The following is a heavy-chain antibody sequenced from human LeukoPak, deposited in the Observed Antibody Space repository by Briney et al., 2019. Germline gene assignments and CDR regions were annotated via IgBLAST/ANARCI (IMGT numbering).Heavy chain of an antibody. CDR1: GGSVSGYY. CDR3: ARRGVPAAIYYFDY. D-gene: IGHD2-2*01. CDR2: INHSGST. Sequence: SETLSPTCAVYGGSVSGYYWSWSRQPPGKGLEWIGEINHSGSTNYNPSLKSRVTISVDTSKNQFSLKLSSVTAADTAVYYCARRGVPAAIYYFDYWGQGTLVTVSS. V-gene: IGHV4-34*01. J-gene: IGHJ4*02.